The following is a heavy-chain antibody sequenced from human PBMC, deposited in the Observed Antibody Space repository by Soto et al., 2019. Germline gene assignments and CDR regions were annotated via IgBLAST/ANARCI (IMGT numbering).Heavy chain of an antibody. V-gene: IGHV3-74*01. CDR2: INSDGSST. Sequence: GGSLRLSCAASGFTFSSYWMHWVRQAPGKGLVWVSRINSDGSSTSYADSVKGRFTISRDNAKNTLYLQMNSLRAEDTAVYYCASPSGWYDYYYGMDVWGQGTTVTVSS. J-gene: IGHJ6*02. CDR3: ASPSGWYDYYYGMDV. CDR1: GFTFSSYW. D-gene: IGHD6-19*01.